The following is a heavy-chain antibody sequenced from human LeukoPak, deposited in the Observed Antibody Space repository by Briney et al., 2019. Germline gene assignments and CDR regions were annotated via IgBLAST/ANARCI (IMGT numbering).Heavy chain of an antibody. J-gene: IGHJ6*02. V-gene: IGHV3-33*06. CDR2: IWYDGSNK. CDR1: GFTFSSYG. CDR3: ANQGVGYYGMDV. Sequence: GGSLRLSCAASGFTFSSYGMHWVRQAPGKGLEWVAVIWYDGSNKYYADSVKGRFTISRDNSKNTLYLQMNSLRAEDTAVYYCANQGVGYYGMDVWGQGTTVTVSS.